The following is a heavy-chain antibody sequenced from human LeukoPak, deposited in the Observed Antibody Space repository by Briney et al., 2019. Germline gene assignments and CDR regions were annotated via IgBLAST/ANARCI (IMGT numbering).Heavy chain of an antibody. J-gene: IGHJ5*02. V-gene: IGHV4-59*01. Sequence: SETLSLTCTVSGGSISSYYWSWIRQPPGKGLEWIGYIYYSGSTNYNPSLKSRVTISVDTSKNPSSLKLSSVAAADTAVYYCARYYDFWSGYYTGPWGFDPWGQGTLVTVSS. CDR3: ARYYDFWSGYYTGPWGFDP. CDR2: IYYSGST. CDR1: GGSISSYY. D-gene: IGHD3-3*01.